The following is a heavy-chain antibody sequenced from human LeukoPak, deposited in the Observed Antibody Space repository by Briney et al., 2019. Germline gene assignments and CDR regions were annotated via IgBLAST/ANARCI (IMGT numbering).Heavy chain of an antibody. CDR3: GKVSVENAFDI. CDR2: IRYDGSNK. J-gene: IGHJ3*02. CDR1: GFTFSSYG. Sequence: PGGSVRLSCAASGFTFSSYGMYWVRQAPGKGLEWVAFIRYDGSNKYYGDSVKGRFTISRDNSKNTTYLEMKSLRAEDTTVYHCGKVSVENAFDIWRQGTVVTFS. D-gene: IGHD1-1*01. V-gene: IGHV3-30*02.